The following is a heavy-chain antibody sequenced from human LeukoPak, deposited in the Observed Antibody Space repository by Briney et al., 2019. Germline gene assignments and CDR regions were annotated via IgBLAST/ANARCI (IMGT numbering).Heavy chain of an antibody. J-gene: IGHJ4*02. D-gene: IGHD3-22*01. CDR3: ATSLMSYYDSSGYYY. Sequence: PGESLKISCKGSGYSFTSYWIGWVRQMPGKGLEWMGIIYPGDSDTRYSPSFQGQVTISADKSISTAYLQWSSLKASDTAMYYCATSLMSYYDSSGYYYWGQGTLVTVSS. CDR1: GYSFTSYW. CDR2: IYPGDSDT. V-gene: IGHV5-51*01.